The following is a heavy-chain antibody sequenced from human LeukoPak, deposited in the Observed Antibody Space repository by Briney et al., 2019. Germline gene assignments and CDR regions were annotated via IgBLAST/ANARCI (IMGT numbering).Heavy chain of an antibody. CDR2: IYTTGST. V-gene: IGHV4-4*09. D-gene: IGHD3-10*01. CDR3: ARHVTGSGSYNYYYYGMDV. CDR1: GGSISSYY. Sequence: SETLSLTCTVSGGSISSYYWSWIRQPPRKGLEWIGYIYTTGSTNYNPSLKSRVTISVDTSKNQFSLKLSSVTAADTAVYYCARHVTGSGSYNYYYYGMDVWGQGTTVTVSS. J-gene: IGHJ6*02.